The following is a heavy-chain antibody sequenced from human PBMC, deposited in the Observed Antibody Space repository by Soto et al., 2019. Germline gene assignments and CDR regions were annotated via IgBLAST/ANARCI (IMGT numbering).Heavy chain of an antibody. CDR3: ARETSYDFWSGPQTMDV. V-gene: IGHV3-33*01. D-gene: IGHD3-3*01. J-gene: IGHJ6*02. CDR1: GFTFSSYV. Sequence: GGSLRLSCAPSGFTFSSYVMHWVRQAPGKGLEWVAVVHYDGTKKYYADSVRGRFTISRDNSENILYLQMNSLRPDDTAVYFCARETSYDFWSGPQTMDVWGQGTTVTVAS. CDR2: VHYDGTKK.